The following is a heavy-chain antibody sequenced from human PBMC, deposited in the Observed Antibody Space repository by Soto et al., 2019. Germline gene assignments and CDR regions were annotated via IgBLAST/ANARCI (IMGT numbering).Heavy chain of an antibody. Sequence: ASVKVSCKASGGTFSSYAISWVRQAPGQGLEWMGGIIPIFGTANYAQKFQGRVTITADESTSTAYMELSSLRSEDTAVYYCARSGAYYYDSSGYYFDYWGQGTLVTVS. D-gene: IGHD3-22*01. J-gene: IGHJ4*02. V-gene: IGHV1-69*13. CDR1: GGTFSSYA. CDR3: ARSGAYYYDSSGYYFDY. CDR2: IIPIFGTA.